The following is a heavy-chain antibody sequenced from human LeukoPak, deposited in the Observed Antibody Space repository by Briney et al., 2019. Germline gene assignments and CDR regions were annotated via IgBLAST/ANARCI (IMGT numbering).Heavy chain of an antibody. Sequence: SETLSLTCAVSGGSISSGGYSWSWIRQPPGKGLEWIGYINHSGSTNYNPSLKSRVTISVDTSKNQFSLKLSSVTAADTAVYYCARGGRGDATTFWVTRYNWFDPWGQGTLVTVSS. J-gene: IGHJ5*02. CDR2: INHSGST. CDR1: GGSISSGGYS. V-gene: IGHV4-30-2*01. CDR3: ARGGRGDATTFWVTRYNWFDP. D-gene: IGHD3-16*01.